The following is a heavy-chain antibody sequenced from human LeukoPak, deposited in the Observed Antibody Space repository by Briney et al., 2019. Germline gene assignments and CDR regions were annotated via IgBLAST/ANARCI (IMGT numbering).Heavy chain of an antibody. V-gene: IGHV1-69*13. Sequence: SVKVSCKASGYTFTSYDINWVRQAPGQGLEWMGGIIPIFGTANYAQKFQGRVTITADESTSTAYMELSSLRSEDTAVYCCASSGRLRYGSGSYYNDAFDYWGQGTLVTVSS. CDR1: GYTFTSYD. J-gene: IGHJ4*02. CDR2: IIPIFGTA. D-gene: IGHD3-10*01. CDR3: ASSGRLRYGSGSYYNDAFDY.